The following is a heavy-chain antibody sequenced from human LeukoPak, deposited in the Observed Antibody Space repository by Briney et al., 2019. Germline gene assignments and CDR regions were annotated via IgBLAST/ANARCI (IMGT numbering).Heavy chain of an antibody. D-gene: IGHD3-9*01. CDR3: ARDTGGVDILTGYYRGDAFDI. V-gene: IGHV3-20*04. CDR2: INWHGGST. Sequence: GGSLRLSCAASGFTFDDYGMSWVRQAPGKGLEWVSGINWHGGSTGYADSVKGRFTISRDNAKNSLYLQMNSLRAEDTALYYCARDTGGVDILTGYYRGDAFDIWGQGTMVTVSS. J-gene: IGHJ3*02. CDR1: GFTFDDYG.